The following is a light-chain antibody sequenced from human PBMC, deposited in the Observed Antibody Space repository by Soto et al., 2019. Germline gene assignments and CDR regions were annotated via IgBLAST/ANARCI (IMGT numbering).Light chain of an antibody. J-gene: IGLJ2*01. CDR1: SSNIGNNF. CDR2: DNN. CDR3: GTWDTSLGAVL. Sequence: QSVLTQPPSLSAAPGQRVTISCSGSSSNIGNNFVSWYQQLPGTAPKLLIFDNNKRPSRIPDRFSGSKSGTSATLAITGLQTGDEAHYYCGTWDTSLGAVLFGGGTKLTVL. V-gene: IGLV1-51*01.